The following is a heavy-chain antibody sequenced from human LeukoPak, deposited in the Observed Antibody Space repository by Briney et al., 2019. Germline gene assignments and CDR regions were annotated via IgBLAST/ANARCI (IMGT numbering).Heavy chain of an antibody. CDR2: MNPNSGNT. Sequence: ASVKVSCKASGYTFTSYDINWVRQATGQGLEWMGWMNPNSGNTGYAQKFQGRVTITRNTSISTAYMELSSLRSEDTAVYYCARDPSVEGSGSYYHNYFDYWGQGTLVTVSS. V-gene: IGHV1-8*03. D-gene: IGHD3-10*01. CDR1: GYTFTSYD. J-gene: IGHJ4*02. CDR3: ARDPSVEGSGSYYHNYFDY.